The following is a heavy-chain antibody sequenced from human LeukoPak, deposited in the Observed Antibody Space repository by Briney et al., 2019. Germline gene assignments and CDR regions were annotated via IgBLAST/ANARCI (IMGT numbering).Heavy chain of an antibody. CDR1: GFTFGRYW. V-gene: IGHV3-74*01. Sequence: GGSLRLSCAASGFTFGRYWMHWVRQAPGKGLVWVSRINADGSSTNYADSVRGRFTISRDNAKNTVYLQMNSLRAEDTAVYFCARDIGAPDDYWGQGTLVTVSS. CDR2: INADGSST. J-gene: IGHJ4*02. CDR3: ARDIGAPDDY. D-gene: IGHD3-10*01.